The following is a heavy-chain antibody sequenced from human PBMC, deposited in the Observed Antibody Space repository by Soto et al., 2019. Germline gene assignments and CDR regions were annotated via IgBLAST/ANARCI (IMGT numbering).Heavy chain of an antibody. D-gene: IGHD3-22*01. CDR2: IFYSGGT. J-gene: IGHJ5*02. CDR1: GGYILYSTYY. Sequence: PSETLSLISRVSGGYILYSTYYWAWLRQSPGKGLEWIGTIFYSGGTFYTPSLKSRVTMSVDTSNNQFSLKLSSVTAADTAVYYCARQASGYYYGWFDPWGQGTLVTVSS. CDR3: ARQASGYYYGWFDP. V-gene: IGHV4-39*01.